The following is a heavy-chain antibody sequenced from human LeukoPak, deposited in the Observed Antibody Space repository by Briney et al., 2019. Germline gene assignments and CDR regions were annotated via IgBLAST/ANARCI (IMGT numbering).Heavy chain of an antibody. CDR3: ARAHDGSGYYLGY. Sequence: GGSLSLSCAASGFTFSRYWMHWARQAPGKGLVWVSRINSDGSSTSYADSVKGRFTISRDNAKNTLYLQMNSLRAEDTAVYYCARAHDGSGYYLGYWGQGTLVTVSS. CDR2: INSDGSST. J-gene: IGHJ4*02. CDR1: GFTFSRYW. V-gene: IGHV3-74*01. D-gene: IGHD3-22*01.